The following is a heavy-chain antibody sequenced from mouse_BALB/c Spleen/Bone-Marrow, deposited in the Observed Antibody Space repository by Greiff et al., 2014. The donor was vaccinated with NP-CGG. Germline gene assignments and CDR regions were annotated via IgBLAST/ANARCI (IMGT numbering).Heavy chain of an antibody. J-gene: IGHJ2*01. CDR3: ARYYYGSSLFDY. D-gene: IGHD1-1*01. Sequence: EVQVVESGAELVKPGAPVKLSCTASGFNIKDTYMHWVKQRPEQGLEWIGRIDPANGNTKYDPKFQGKATITADTSSNTAYLQPSSLTSEDTAVYYCARYYYGSSLFDYWGQGTTLTVSS. V-gene: IGHV14-3*02. CDR1: GFNIKDTY. CDR2: IDPANGNT.